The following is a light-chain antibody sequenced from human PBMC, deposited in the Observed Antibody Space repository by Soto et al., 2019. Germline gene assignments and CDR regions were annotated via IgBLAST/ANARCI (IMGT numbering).Light chain of an antibody. CDR1: SGHSSYA. J-gene: IGLJ3*02. CDR3: QTWDTGTRV. V-gene: IGLV4-69*01. Sequence: QPVLTQSPSASASLGASVKLTCTLSSGHSSYAIAWHQQQPEKGPRYLMKLNSDGSHSKGDGIPDPFSGSSSGAERYLTISSLKSEDEADYYCQTWDTGTRVFGGGTKLTVL. CDR2: LNSDGSH.